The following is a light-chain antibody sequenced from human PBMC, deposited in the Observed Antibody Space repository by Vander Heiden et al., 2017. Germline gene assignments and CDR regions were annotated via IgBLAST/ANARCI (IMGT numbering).Light chain of an antibody. CDR3: QQRSKWPPIT. CDR1: QSVSRY. V-gene: IGKV3-11*01. CDR2: DAS. J-gene: IGKJ5*01. Sequence: EIVFTQSPVTLSLSPGERPTLSCRASQSVSRYLAWYQQKPGQAPRLLIYDASNRATGIPARFSGSGSGTDFTLTISTLDPEDFAVYYCQQRSKWPPITFGQGTRLEIK.